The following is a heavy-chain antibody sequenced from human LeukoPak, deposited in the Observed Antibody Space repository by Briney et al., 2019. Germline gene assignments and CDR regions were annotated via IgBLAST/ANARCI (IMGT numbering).Heavy chain of an antibody. D-gene: IGHD3-22*01. Sequence: AETLSLTCTVSGGSISSYHWSWIRQPPGKRLEWIGYIYYSGNTKYNPSLKSRVTISVDTSKNQFSLKLSSVTAADTAVYYCAREMISIIVVDHNWFDPWGQGTLVTVSS. CDR3: AREMISIIVVDHNWFDP. CDR1: GGSISSYH. CDR2: IYYSGNT. J-gene: IGHJ5*02. V-gene: IGHV4-59*12.